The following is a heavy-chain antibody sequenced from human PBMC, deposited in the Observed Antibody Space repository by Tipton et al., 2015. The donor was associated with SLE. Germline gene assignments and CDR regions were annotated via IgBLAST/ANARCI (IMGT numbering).Heavy chain of an antibody. V-gene: IGHV5-51*01. CDR1: GYSFPTYW. CDR3: ARGIVGATTGLSSFDI. J-gene: IGHJ4*02. D-gene: IGHD1-26*01. CDR2: IYPADSDT. Sequence: VQLVQSGAEVKNPGASVKVSCKASGYSFPTYWIAWVRQMPGKGLEWMGLIYPADSDTRYSPSFQGQVTISADKSTNTAYLQWRSLKASDTAMYYCARGIVGATTGLSSFDIWGQGTLVTVSS.